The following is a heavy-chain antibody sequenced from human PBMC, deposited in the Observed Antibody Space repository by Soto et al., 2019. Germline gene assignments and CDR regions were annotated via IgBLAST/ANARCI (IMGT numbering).Heavy chain of an antibody. V-gene: IGHV3-23*01. J-gene: IGHJ6*02. Sequence: EVQLLESGGGLVQPGGSLRLSCAASGFTFTTHAMNWVRQAPGKGLECVSSISGSGGTTDYADSVKGRFTISRDNSKNTLYLQMNSLRAEDTAVYYCAKGLGEFSYYGMDVWGQGTTVTVSS. CDR2: ISGSGGTT. CDR1: GFTFTTHA. D-gene: IGHD3-10*01. CDR3: AKGLGEFSYYGMDV.